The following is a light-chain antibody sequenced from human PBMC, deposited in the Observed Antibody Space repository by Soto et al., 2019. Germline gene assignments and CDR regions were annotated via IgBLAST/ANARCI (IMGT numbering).Light chain of an antibody. J-gene: IGKJ5*01. CDR3: QQYNNWPPFT. CDR1: QSVSSN. V-gene: IGKV3-15*01. Sequence: EIMMTQSPATVSVSPGERTTLSCRASQSVSSNLAWYQQKPGQAPRLVIYGASTRATGIPARFSGSGSGTEFTLTISSLQSEDFAVYYCQQYNNWPPFTFGQGTRLEIK. CDR2: GAS.